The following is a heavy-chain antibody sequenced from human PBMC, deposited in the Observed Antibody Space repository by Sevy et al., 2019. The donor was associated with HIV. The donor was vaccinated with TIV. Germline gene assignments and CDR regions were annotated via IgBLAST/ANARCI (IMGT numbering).Heavy chain of an antibody. CDR3: TRGGPNQQQLDYFDY. J-gene: IGHJ4*02. D-gene: IGHD6-13*01. CDR1: RGSISTYY. Sequence: SETLSLTCTVSRGSISTYYWTWIRQPPGKGLEWIGYIYYSGSTDYNPSHKSRVTMSIDTSKNQFSLKLRSVTAADTAVYYCTRGGPNQQQLDYFDYWGQGTLVTVSS. CDR2: IYYSGST. V-gene: IGHV4-59*01.